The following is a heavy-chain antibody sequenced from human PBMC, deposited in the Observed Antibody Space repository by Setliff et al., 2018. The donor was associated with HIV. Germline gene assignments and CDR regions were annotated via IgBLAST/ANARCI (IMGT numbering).Heavy chain of an antibody. CDR2: IYTSGST. Sequence: SETLSLTCIVSGDSVTGYHWNWIRQPAGQGLEWIGRIYTSGSTKYNPSLKSRVTMSVDTSKNQFSLKLSSVTAADTAVYYCARVLSSGSYYKYYYYMDVWGKGTTVTVSS. V-gene: IGHV4-4*07. D-gene: IGHD3-10*01. J-gene: IGHJ6*03. CDR1: GDSVTGYH. CDR3: ARVLSSGSYYKYYYYMDV.